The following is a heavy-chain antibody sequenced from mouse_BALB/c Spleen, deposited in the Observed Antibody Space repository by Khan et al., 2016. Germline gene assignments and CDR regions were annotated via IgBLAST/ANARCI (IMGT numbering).Heavy chain of an antibody. J-gene: IGHJ3*01. CDR1: GFNIKDTY. CDR3: ARSPYDYDVGFAY. CDR2: IDPANGNT. Sequence: VQLQQPGAELVKPGASVKLSCTASGFNIKDTYMHWVKQRPEQGLEWIGRIDPANGNTKYDPKFQGKATITADTPSNTAYLQLSSLTSEDTAVYYCARSPYDYDVGFAYWGQGTLVTVSA. V-gene: IGHV14-3*02. D-gene: IGHD2-4*01.